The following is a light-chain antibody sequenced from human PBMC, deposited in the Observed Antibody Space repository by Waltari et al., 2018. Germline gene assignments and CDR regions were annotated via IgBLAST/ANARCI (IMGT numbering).Light chain of an antibody. CDR2: GVT. Sequence: QSALTQPASVSGSPGQSTTISCTGTRRDVGTYHYVSWYQQYPVKPPKLMIPGVTNRPSGVSDRYSGSKSGNTASLTISGRQAEDEAVYYCCSYARSRTLLFGGGTELTVL. J-gene: IGLJ3*02. CDR3: CSYARSRTLL. V-gene: IGLV2-23*01. CDR1: RRDVGTYHY.